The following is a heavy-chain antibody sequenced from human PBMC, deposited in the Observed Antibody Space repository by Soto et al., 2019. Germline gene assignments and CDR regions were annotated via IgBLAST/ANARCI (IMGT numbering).Heavy chain of an antibody. Sequence: QVQLQESGPGLVKPSQTLSLTCTVSGGSISSGGYYWSWIRQHPGKGLEWIGYIYYSGSTYYNPSLKSRVTXXVXTXXNQVSLKLSSVTAADTAVYYCARDQMVREGNWFDPWGQGTLVTVSS. D-gene: IGHD3-10*01. CDR3: ARDQMVREGNWFDP. CDR1: GGSISSGGYY. V-gene: IGHV4-31*03. J-gene: IGHJ5*02. CDR2: IYYSGST.